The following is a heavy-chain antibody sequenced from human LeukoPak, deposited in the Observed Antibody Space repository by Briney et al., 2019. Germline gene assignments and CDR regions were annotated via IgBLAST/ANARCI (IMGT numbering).Heavy chain of an antibody. CDR2: IYYSGST. D-gene: IGHD2-21*02. CDR1: GGSISSYY. V-gene: IGHV4-59*01. J-gene: IGHJ3*02. Sequence: SETLSLTCTVSGGSISSYYWSWIRQPPGKGLEWIGYIYYSGSTNYNPSLKSRVTISVDTSKNQLSLKLSSVTAADTAVYYCARYKPPYCGGDCYSSAFDIWGQGTMVTVSS. CDR3: ARYKPPYCGGDCYSSAFDI.